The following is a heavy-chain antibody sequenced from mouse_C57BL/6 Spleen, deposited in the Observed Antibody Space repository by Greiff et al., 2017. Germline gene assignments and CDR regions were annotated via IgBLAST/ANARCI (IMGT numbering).Heavy chain of an antibody. CDR3: VRQGYGGFDY. CDR1: GFSFNPSA. D-gene: IGHD3-1*01. Sequence: EVQLQQSGGGLVQPKGSLKLSCAASGFSFNPSAMTWVRQAPGNGLAWVARIRSKSNNYATYYADSVKDRFTISRDDSESMHYLQMNNLKTEDTAMYYCVRQGYGGFDYWGQGTTLTVAS. V-gene: IGHV10-1*01. J-gene: IGHJ2*01. CDR2: IRSKSNNYAT.